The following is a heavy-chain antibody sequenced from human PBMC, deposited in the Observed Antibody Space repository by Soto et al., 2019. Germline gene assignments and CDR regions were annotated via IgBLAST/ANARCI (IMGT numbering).Heavy chain of an antibody. Sequence: SETLSLTCAVYGGSFSGYYWSWIRQPPGKGLEWIGEINHSGSTNYNPSLKSRVTISVDTSKNQFSLKLSSVTAADTAVYYCARERVVAALDAFDIWGQGTMVTVSS. CDR1: GGSFSGYY. CDR3: ARERVVAALDAFDI. D-gene: IGHD2-15*01. V-gene: IGHV4-34*01. CDR2: INHSGST. J-gene: IGHJ3*02.